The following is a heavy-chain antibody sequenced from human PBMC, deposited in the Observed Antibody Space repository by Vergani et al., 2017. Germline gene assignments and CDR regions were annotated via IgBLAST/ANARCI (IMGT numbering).Heavy chain of an antibody. J-gene: IGHJ4*02. CDR2: ISAYNGNT. V-gene: IGHV1-18*01. CDR1: GYTFPSYG. Sequence: QVQLVQSGAEVKKPGASVKVSCKASGYTFPSYGISWVRQAPGQGLEWMGWISAYNGNTNYAQKLQGRVTMTTDTSTSTAYMELRSLRSDDTAVYYCAREWSSSKHVYTARMGYWGQGTLVTVSS. CDR3: AREWSSSKHVYTARMGY. D-gene: IGHD5-18*01.